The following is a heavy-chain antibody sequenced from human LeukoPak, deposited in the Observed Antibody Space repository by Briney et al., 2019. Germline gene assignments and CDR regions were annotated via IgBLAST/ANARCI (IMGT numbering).Heavy chain of an antibody. CDR3: ARGPSGSGSYSSDY. CDR1: GGSFSGYY. V-gene: IGHV4-34*01. Sequence: PSETLSLTCAVYGGSFSGYYWSWIRQPPGKGLEWIGEIDHSGSTNYNPSLKSRVTISVDTSKNQFSLKLTSVTAADTAIYYCARGPSGSGSYSSDYWGQGTLVTVSS. J-gene: IGHJ4*02. CDR2: IDHSGST. D-gene: IGHD1-26*01.